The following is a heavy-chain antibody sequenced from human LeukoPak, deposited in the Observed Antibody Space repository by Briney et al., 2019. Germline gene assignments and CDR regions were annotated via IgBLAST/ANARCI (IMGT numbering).Heavy chain of an antibody. CDR1: GYSISSGYY. CDR3: ATLPGLDY. Sequence: PSETLSLTCTVSGYSISSGYYWGWIRQPPGKGLEWIGSIYHSGSTYYNPSLKSRVTISVDTSKNQFSLKLSSVTAADPAVYYCATLPGLDYWGQGTLVTVSS. J-gene: IGHJ4*02. V-gene: IGHV4-38-2*02. CDR2: IYHSGST. D-gene: IGHD6-19*01.